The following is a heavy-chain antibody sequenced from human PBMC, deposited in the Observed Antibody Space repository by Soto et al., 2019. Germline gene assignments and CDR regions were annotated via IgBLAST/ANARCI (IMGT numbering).Heavy chain of an antibody. D-gene: IGHD3-10*01. J-gene: IGHJ6*02. CDR1: GYTFTSYD. CDR2: MNPNSGNT. Sequence: ASVKVSCKASGYTFTSYDINWVRQATGQGLEWMGWMNPNSGNTGYAQKFQGRVTMTRNTSISTAYMELSSLRSEDTAVYYCARKATQQMARVYYYYYGMDVWGQGTKVTVSS. V-gene: IGHV1-8*01. CDR3: ARKATQQMARVYYYYYGMDV.